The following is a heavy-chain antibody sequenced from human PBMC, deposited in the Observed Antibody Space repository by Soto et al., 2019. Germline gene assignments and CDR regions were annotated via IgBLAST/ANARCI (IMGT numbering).Heavy chain of an antibody. CDR1: GGTFSSYA. CDR2: IIPIFGTA. D-gene: IGHD2-15*01. CDR3: ARANCSGGSCYPPYNYYYGMDV. J-gene: IGHJ6*02. Sequence: ASVKVSCKASGGTFSSYAISWVRQAPGQGLEWMGGIIPIFGTANYAQKFQGRVTITADESTSTAYMELSSPRSEDTAVYYCARANCSGGSCYPPYNYYYGMDVWGQGTTVTVSS. V-gene: IGHV1-69*13.